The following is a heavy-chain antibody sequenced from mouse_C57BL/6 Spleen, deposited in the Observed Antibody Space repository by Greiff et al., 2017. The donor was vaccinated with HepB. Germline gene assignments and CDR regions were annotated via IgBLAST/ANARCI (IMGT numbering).Heavy chain of an antibody. CDR1: GFTFSSYA. V-gene: IGHV5-4*01. CDR3: ARGGGFITPRYFDV. CDR2: ISDGGSYT. Sequence: EVQVVESGGGLVKPGGSLKLSCAASGFTFSSYAMSWVRQTPEKRLEWVATISDGGSYTYYPDNVKGRFTISRDNAKNNLYLQMSHLKSEDTAMYYCARGGGFITPRYFDVWGTGTTVTVSS. D-gene: IGHD1-1*01. J-gene: IGHJ1*03.